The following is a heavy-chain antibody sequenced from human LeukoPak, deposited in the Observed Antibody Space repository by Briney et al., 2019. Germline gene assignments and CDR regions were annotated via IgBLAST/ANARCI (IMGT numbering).Heavy chain of an antibody. CDR3: PGRRITIFGEVIRSRRHWFDP. CDR2: IKHSGST. CDR1: GGSFSGYY. V-gene: IGHV4-34*01. Sequence: SETLSLTCAVYGGSFSGYYWSWIRQPPGKGLEWIGEIKHSGSTNYNPSLKSRVTISVDTAKNQFSLKLSSVTAADSAVYYCPGRRITIFGEVIRSRRHWFDPWGQGTLVTVSS. D-gene: IGHD3-3*01. J-gene: IGHJ5*02.